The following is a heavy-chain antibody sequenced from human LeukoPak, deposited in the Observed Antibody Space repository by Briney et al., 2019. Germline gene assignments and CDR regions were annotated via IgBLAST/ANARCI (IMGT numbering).Heavy chain of an antibody. Sequence: PGGSLRLSCAASGFTVSSTYMSWVRQAPGKGLEWVSDISNGDDTYYADSVKGRFTISRDNSKNPLYLQMNSLGAEDTAVYYCAREPTGSYPDYWGQGTLVTVSP. CDR1: GFTVSSTY. CDR2: ISNGDDT. J-gene: IGHJ4*02. D-gene: IGHD1-26*01. CDR3: AREPTGSYPDY. V-gene: IGHV3-53*01.